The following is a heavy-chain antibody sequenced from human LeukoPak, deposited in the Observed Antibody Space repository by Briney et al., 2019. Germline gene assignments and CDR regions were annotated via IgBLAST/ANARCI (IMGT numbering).Heavy chain of an antibody. V-gene: IGHV4-59*01. CDR3: ARGYGDYLDY. CDR1: GGSISSYY. CDR2: IYYSGST. D-gene: IGHD4-17*01. J-gene: IGHJ4*02. Sequence: SETLSLTCTVSGGSISSYYWSWIRQPPGEGLERIGYIYYSGSTNYNPSLKSRVTISVDTSKNQFSLKLSSVTAADTAVYYCARGYGDYLDYWGQGTLVTVSS.